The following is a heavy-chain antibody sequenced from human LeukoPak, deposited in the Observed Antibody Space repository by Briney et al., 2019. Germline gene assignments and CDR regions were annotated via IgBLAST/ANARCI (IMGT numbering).Heavy chain of an antibody. CDR3: AAFPEITFGGVDY. J-gene: IGHJ4*02. V-gene: IGHV4-34*01. CDR2: INHSGST. D-gene: IGHD3-16*01. CDR1: GGSFSGYY. Sequence: SETMSLTCAVYGGSFSGYYWSWLRQPPGKGLEWIGEINHSGSTNYNPSLKSRVTISVDTSKNQFSLKLSSVTAADTAVYYCAAFPEITFGGVDYWGQGTLVTVSS.